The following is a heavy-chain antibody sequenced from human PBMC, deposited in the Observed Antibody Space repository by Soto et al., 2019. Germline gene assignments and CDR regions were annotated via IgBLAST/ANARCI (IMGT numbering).Heavy chain of an antibody. CDR1: GFTFSNAW. CDR2: IKSKTDGGTT. Sequence: GGSLRLSCAASGFTFSNAWMSWVRQAPGKGLEWVGRIKSKTDGGTTDYAAPVKGRFTISRDDSKNTLYLQMNSLKTEDTAVYYCTTDLPYYYDSSGYYYDNYWGQGTLVTVSS. D-gene: IGHD3-22*01. V-gene: IGHV3-15*01. J-gene: IGHJ4*02. CDR3: TTDLPYYYDSSGYYYDNY.